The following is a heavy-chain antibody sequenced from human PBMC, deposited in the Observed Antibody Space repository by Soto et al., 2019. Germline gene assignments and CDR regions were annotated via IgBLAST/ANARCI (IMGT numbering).Heavy chain of an antibody. CDR3: MRSHGAY. Sequence: QVQLQESGPGLVKTSETLSLTCTVSGGSVSSGPYHWNWVRQPPGKGQDWIGHISYSGTANYNPSLRGRVIMATDTSMNQFSRRLTSVAAADTAVYYCMRSHGAYWGQGALVTVSP. CDR2: ISYSGTA. CDR1: GGSVSSGPYH. D-gene: IGHD2-8*01. J-gene: IGHJ4*02. V-gene: IGHV4-61*01.